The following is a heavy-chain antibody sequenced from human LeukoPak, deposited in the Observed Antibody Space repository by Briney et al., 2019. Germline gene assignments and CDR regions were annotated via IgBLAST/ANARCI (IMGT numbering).Heavy chain of an antibody. CDR3: AGTPDCSSENCYGFYDGNDGFNV. J-gene: IGHJ3*01. CDR2: IYSTGST. V-gene: IGHV4-4*08. Sequence: PETLCLTCTVSGDSPSNYYWTWIRQTPRKGLEWIGYIYSTGSTSSNPSLKSPDSISLDTSKNQFSRKLNSVTAADTAVYYCAGTPDCSSENCYGFYDGNDGFNVWGQGTRVTVSS. CDR1: GDSPSNYY. D-gene: IGHD2-2*01.